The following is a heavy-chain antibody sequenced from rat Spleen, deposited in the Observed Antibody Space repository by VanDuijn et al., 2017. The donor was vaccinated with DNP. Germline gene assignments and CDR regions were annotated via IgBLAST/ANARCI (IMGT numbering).Heavy chain of an antibody. J-gene: IGHJ4*01. CDR3: ARWPGYNPPYAMDA. CDR1: GYSITSSYR. Sequence: EVQLQESGPGLVIPSQSLSLTCSVTGYSITSSYRWNWIRKFPGNKLEWMGSVNSAGTTNYNPSLKSRISITRDTSKNQLFLQVNSVTTEDTATYYCARWPGYNPPYAMDAWGQGTSVTVSS. CDR2: VNSAGTT. V-gene: IGHV3-3*01. D-gene: IGHD1-4*01.